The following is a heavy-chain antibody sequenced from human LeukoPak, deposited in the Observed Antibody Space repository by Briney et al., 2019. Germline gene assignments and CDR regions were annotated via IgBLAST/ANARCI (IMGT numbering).Heavy chain of an antibody. J-gene: IGHJ4*02. CDR1: GFTFGSYA. CDR3: AKDQYWGIAAAGNYFDY. CDR2: ISGSGGST. V-gene: IGHV3-23*01. Sequence: GGSLRLSCAASGFTFGSYAMSWVRQAPGKGLEWVSAISGSGGSTYYADSVKGRFTISRDNSKNTLYLQMNSLRAEDTAVYYCAKDQYWGIAAAGNYFDYWGQGTLVTVSS. D-gene: IGHD6-13*01.